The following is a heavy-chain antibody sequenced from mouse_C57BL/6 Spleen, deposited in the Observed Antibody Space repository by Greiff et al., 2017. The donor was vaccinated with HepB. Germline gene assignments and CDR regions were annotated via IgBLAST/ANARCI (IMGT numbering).Heavy chain of an antibody. CDR3: ARSPFITTVVAHGFDY. CDR1: GYSFTGYY. Sequence: EVQLQQSGPELVKPGASVKISCKASGYSFTGYYMNWVKQSPEKSLEWIGEINPSTGGTTYNQKFKAKATLTVDKSSSTAYMQLKSLTSEDSAVYYCARSPFITTVVAHGFDYWGQGTTLTVSS. V-gene: IGHV1-42*01. CDR2: INPSTGGT. J-gene: IGHJ2*01. D-gene: IGHD1-1*01.